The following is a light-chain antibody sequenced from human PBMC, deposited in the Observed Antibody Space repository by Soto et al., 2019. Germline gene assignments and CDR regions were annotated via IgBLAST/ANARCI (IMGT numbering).Light chain of an antibody. CDR2: EVR. Sequence: QSALTQPPSASGSPGQSVTISCTGTSSDVGAYNYVSWYQQHPGRAPKLMIYEVRKRPSGVPDRFSGSKSDNTASLTVSGLKAEDEADYYCTSDTSINTYFFGTGTKLTVL. V-gene: IGLV2-8*01. CDR1: SSDVGAYNY. J-gene: IGLJ1*01. CDR3: TSDTSINTYF.